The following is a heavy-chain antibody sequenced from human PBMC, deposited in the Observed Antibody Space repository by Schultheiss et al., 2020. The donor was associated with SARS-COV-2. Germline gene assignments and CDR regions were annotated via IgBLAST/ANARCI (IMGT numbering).Heavy chain of an antibody. J-gene: IGHJ1*01. CDR2: IYTSGST. V-gene: IGHV4-4*07. CDR1: GGSISSYY. Sequence: SETLSLTCTVSGGSISSYYWSWIRQPAGKGLEWIGRIYTSGSTNYNPSLKSRVTISVDTSKNQFSLKLSSVTAADTAVYYCARGAYDSSGYSPQHWGQGTLVTVSS. CDR3: ARGAYDSSGYSPQH. D-gene: IGHD3-22*01.